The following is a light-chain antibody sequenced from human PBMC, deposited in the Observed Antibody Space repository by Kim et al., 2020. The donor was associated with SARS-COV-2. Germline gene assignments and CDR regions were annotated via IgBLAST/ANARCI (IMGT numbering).Light chain of an antibody. J-gene: IGLJ2*01. V-gene: IGLV6-57*03. CDR3: QSYNRDNVL. CDR2: EDD. CDR1: RGSIDDNY. Sequence: GKRVTISCTRRRGSIDDNYVQRYQERPGGVPTTVIYEDDQRPSGVSDRFSGSIDNSSNSASLTISGLRTEDEADYYCQSYNRDNVLFGGGTQLTVL.